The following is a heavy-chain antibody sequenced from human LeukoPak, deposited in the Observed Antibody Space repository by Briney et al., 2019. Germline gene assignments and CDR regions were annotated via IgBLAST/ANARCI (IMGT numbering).Heavy chain of an antibody. CDR3: ARSLGSLKEYWWFDP. CDR2: INPNSAAT. CDR1: GYTFTGYY. D-gene: IGHD2/OR15-2a*01. Sequence: GASVKVSCKASGYTFTGYYMHWVRQAPGQGLEWMGWINPNSAATNYVQYFEGRVTMTRDTSSSTVYMELSRLRSDDTAVYYCARSLGSLKEYWWFDPWGQGTLVTVSS. J-gene: IGHJ5*02. V-gene: IGHV1-2*02.